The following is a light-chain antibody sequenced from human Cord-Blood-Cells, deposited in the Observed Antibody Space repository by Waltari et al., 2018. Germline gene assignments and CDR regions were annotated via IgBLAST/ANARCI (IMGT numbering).Light chain of an antibody. CDR1: SSDVGSYNL. V-gene: IGLV2-23*01. J-gene: IGLJ1*01. CDR3: CSYAGSSTYV. CDR2: EGS. Sequence: QSALTQPASVSGSPGQSITISCTGTSSDVGSYNLVSWYQQHPGKAPKLMIYEGSKRPSGVSNRFSASTSGNTASLIISGLQAEYEADYYCCSYAGSSTYVFGTWTKVTVL.